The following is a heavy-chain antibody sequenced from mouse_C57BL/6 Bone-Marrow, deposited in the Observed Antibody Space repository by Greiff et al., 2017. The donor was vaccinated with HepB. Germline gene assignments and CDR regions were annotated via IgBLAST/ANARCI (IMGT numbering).Heavy chain of an antibody. CDR3: ANGYQGYPDAMDY. CDR1: GFTFSDYG. J-gene: IGHJ4*01. CDR2: ISSGSSTI. D-gene: IGHD2-2*01. V-gene: IGHV5-17*01. Sequence: EVKLVESGGGLVKPGGSLKLSCAASGFTFSDYGMHWVRQAPEKGLEWVAYISSGSSTIYYADTVKGRFTISRDNAKNTLFLQMTSLRSEDTAMYYCANGYQGYPDAMDYWGQGTSVTVSS.